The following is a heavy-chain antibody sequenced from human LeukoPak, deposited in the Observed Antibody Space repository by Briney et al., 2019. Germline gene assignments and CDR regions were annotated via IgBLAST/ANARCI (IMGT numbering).Heavy chain of an antibody. Sequence: PGGSLRLSCAASGFAFSDFWMSWVRQAPGKGLEWVANIKQDGSEKYYVDSVKGRFTISRDNAKNSLYLQMNSLRDEDTAVYYCARGGGRSGYYLVWGQGTLVTVSS. CDR3: ARGGGRSGYYLV. D-gene: IGHD3-3*01. J-gene: IGHJ4*02. CDR2: IKQDGSEK. CDR1: GFAFSDFW. V-gene: IGHV3-7*01.